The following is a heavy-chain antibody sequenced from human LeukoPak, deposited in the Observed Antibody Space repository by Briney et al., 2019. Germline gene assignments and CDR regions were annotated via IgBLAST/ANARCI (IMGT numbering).Heavy chain of an antibody. V-gene: IGHV3-48*04. CDR3: ARVVLDPPYSGVAAAGIAEVDY. CDR1: GFTFSSYS. CDR2: ISSSSTI. D-gene: IGHD6-13*01. J-gene: IGHJ4*02. Sequence: PGGSLRLSCAASGFTFSSYSMNWVRQAPGKGLEWVSYISSSSTIYYADSVKGRFTISRDNAKNSLYLQMNSLRAEDTAVYYCARVVLDPPYSGVAAAGIAEVDYWGQGTLVTVSS.